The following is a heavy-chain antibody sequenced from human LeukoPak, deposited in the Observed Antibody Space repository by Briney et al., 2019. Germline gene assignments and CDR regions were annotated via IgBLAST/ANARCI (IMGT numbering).Heavy chain of an antibody. D-gene: IGHD2-2*02. V-gene: IGHV1-2*04. CDR3: ARDHSAFGWGLVVVPAAITY. J-gene: IGHJ4*02. CDR2: INPNSGGT. Sequence: ASVKVSCKASGYTFTGYYMHWVRQAPGQGLEWMGWINPNSGGTNYAQKFQGWVTMTRDTSISTAYMELSRLRSDDTAVYYCARDHSAFGWGLVVVPAAITYWGQGTLVTVSS. CDR1: GYTFTGYY.